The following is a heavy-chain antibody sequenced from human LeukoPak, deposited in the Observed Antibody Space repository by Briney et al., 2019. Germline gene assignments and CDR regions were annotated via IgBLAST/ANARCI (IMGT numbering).Heavy chain of an antibody. CDR3: AKVGYDSSGYYYFDY. CDR1: GFTFSSYA. CDR2: ISGSGGST. Sequence: GGSLRLSCAASGFTFSSYAMSWVRQAPGKGLEWVSAISGSGGSTYYADSVKGRFTISRDNSKNTLYLQMNSLRAEDTAVYYCAKVGYDSSGYYYFDYWGQGTLVTVSS. V-gene: IGHV3-23*01. D-gene: IGHD3-22*01. J-gene: IGHJ4*02.